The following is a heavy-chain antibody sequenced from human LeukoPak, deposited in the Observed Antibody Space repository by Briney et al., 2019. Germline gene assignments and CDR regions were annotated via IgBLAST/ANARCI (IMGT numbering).Heavy chain of an antibody. Sequence: SVKVSCKASGGTFSSYTISWVRQAPGQGLEWMGRIIPILGIANYAQKFQGRVTITADKSTSTAYMELRSLRSEDTAVYYCARTYAAYYYYYYYMDVWGKGTTVTVSS. CDR3: ARTYAAYYYYYYYMDV. D-gene: IGHD2-8*01. V-gene: IGHV1-69*02. J-gene: IGHJ6*03. CDR1: GGTFSSYT. CDR2: IIPILGIA.